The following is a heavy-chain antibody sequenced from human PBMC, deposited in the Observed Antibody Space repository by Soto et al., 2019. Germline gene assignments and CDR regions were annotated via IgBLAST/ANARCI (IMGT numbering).Heavy chain of an antibody. CDR2: IYYSGST. J-gene: IGHJ5*02. Sequence: PSETLSLTCTVSGGSISSGGYYWSWIRQHPGKGLEWIGYIYYSGSTYYNPSLKSRVTISVDTSKNQFSLKLSSVTAADTAVYYCARGGVAAAGDYNWFDPWGQGTLVTVSS. V-gene: IGHV4-31*03. CDR1: GGSISSGGYY. D-gene: IGHD6-13*01. CDR3: ARGGVAAAGDYNWFDP.